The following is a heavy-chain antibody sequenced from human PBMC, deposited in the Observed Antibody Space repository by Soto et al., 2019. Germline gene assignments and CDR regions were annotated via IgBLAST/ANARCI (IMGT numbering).Heavy chain of an antibody. CDR2: ISYDGSNE. CDR3: ARDGFGMDV. J-gene: IGHJ6*02. V-gene: IGHV3-30-3*01. CDR1: GFTFSNYA. Sequence: QVQLVESGGGVVQPGRSLRLSCAASGFTFSNYAMHWVRQAPGKGLEWVAFISYDGSNEYYPVSVKGRFTISRDNSKYTLSVEMNSLRAEDTAVYYCARDGFGMDVWGQGTTVTVSS.